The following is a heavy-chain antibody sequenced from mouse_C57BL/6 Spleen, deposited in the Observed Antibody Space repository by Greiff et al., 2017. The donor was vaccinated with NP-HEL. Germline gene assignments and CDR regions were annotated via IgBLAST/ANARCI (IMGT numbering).Heavy chain of an antibody. Sequence: EVKLVESGGDLVKPGGSLKLSCAASGFTFSSYGMSWVRQTPDKRLEWVATISSGGSYTYYPDSVKGRFTISRDNAKNTLYLQMSSLKSEDTAMYYCAREGIYDYGNSYEWFAYWGQGTLVTVSA. CDR3: AREGIYDYGNSYEWFAY. V-gene: IGHV5-6*01. CDR2: ISSGGSYT. D-gene: IGHD1-1*01. J-gene: IGHJ3*01. CDR1: GFTFSSYG.